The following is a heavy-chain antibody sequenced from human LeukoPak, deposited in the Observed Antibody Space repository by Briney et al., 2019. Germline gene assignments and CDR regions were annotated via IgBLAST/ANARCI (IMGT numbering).Heavy chain of an antibody. Sequence: PSESLSLTCAVYGGSFSGYYWSWIRQPPGEGQEWIGEINHSGSTNYNPSLKSRVTISVDTSKNQFSLKLSSVTAADTAVYYCARVLKLGYCSGGSCYGRYYYYYYMDVWGKGTTVTVSS. CDR1: GGSFSGYY. CDR2: INHSGST. D-gene: IGHD2-15*01. V-gene: IGHV4-34*01. CDR3: ARVLKLGYCSGGSCYGRYYYYYYMDV. J-gene: IGHJ6*03.